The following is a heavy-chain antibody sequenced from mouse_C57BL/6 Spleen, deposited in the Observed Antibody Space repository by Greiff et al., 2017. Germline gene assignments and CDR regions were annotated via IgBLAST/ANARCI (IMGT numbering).Heavy chain of an antibody. CDR1: GYTFTSYW. D-gene: IGHD1-1*01. J-gene: IGHJ1*03. Sequence: QVQLKQPGAELVKPGASVKLSCKASGYTFTSYWMHWVKQRPGQGLEWIGMIHPNSGSTNYNEKFKSKATLTVDKSSSTAYMQLSSLTSEDSAVYYCARDYYGSRGVWGTGTTVTVSS. CDR3: ARDYYGSRGV. V-gene: IGHV1-64*01. CDR2: IHPNSGST.